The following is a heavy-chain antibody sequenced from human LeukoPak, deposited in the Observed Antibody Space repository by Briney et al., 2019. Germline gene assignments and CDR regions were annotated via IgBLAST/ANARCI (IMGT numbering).Heavy chain of an antibody. D-gene: IGHD3-10*01. V-gene: IGHV3-30*18. CDR2: ISYDGSNK. Sequence: GGSLRLSCAASGFTFSSYGKHWVRQAPGKGLEWVAVISYDGSNKYYADSVKGRFTISRDNSKNTLYLQMNSLRAEDTAVYYCAKDNVPYYYGSGVDYWGQGTLVTVSS. CDR3: AKDNVPYYYGSGVDY. CDR1: GFTFSSYG. J-gene: IGHJ4*02.